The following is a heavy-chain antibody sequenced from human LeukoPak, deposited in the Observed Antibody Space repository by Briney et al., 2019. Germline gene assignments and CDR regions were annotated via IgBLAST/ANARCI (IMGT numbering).Heavy chain of an antibody. CDR3: AKEGNDGDYGEFDY. J-gene: IGHJ4*02. CDR1: GFTFSSYS. V-gene: IGHV3-21*04. Sequence: GGSLRLSGAASGFTFSSYSMNWVRQAPGKGLEWVSSISSSSSYIYYADSVKGRFTISRDNSKNTLYLQMNSLRAEDTAVYYCAKEGNDGDYGEFDYWGQGTLVTVSS. D-gene: IGHD4-17*01. CDR2: ISSSSSYI.